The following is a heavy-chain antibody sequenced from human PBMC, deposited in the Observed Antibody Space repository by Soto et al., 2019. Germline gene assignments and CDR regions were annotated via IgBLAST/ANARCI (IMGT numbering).Heavy chain of an antibody. D-gene: IGHD2-15*01. Sequence: SETLSLTCAVSGGSISSGGYSWSWIRQPPGKGLEWIGYIYHSGSTYYNPSLKSRVTISVDRSKNQFSLKLSSVTAADTAVYYCARAIVVVVAATAFFDYWGQGTLVTVS. CDR3: ARAIVVVVAATAFFDY. J-gene: IGHJ4*02. CDR1: GGSISSGGYS. CDR2: IYHSGST. V-gene: IGHV4-30-2*01.